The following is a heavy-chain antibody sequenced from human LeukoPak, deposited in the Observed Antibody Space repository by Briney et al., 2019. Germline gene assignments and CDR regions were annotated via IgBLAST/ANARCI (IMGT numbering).Heavy chain of an antibody. CDR3: ARDLVVGATDLEDDAFDI. Sequence: GGSLRLSRAASGFTFSSYAMHWVRQAPGKGLEWVAVISYDGSNKYYADSVKGRFTISRDNSKNTLYLQMNSLRAEDTAVYYCARDLVVGATDLEDDAFDIWGQGTMVTVSS. CDR1: GFTFSSYA. CDR2: ISYDGSNK. D-gene: IGHD1-26*01. V-gene: IGHV3-30-3*01. J-gene: IGHJ3*02.